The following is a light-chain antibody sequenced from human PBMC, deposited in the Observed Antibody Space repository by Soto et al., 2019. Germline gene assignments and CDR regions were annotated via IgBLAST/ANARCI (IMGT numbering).Light chain of an antibody. CDR2: GAS. CDR1: QGIKDY. Sequence: EIVMTQSPATLSVSPGERATLSCRASQGIKDYVAWFQQKPGQAPRLLIYGASTRATAIPARFSGSGSGTEFTLSIRSLQSEDFAVYYCQQYNTWPRTFGQGTKVETK. J-gene: IGKJ1*01. CDR3: QQYNTWPRT. V-gene: IGKV3-15*01.